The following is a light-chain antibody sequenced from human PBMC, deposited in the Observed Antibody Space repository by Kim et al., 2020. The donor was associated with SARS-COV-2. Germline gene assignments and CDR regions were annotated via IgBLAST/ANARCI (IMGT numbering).Light chain of an antibody. CDR1: RSIRSD. V-gene: IGKV3-15*01. CDR2: GTS. J-gene: IGKJ4*01. Sequence: VCPGERATLSCRSSRSIRSDLAWYQQRPGQSPRLLIYGTSTRATDIPARFSGSGSGTEFTLTISSLQSEDSAVYYCQQYNNWPLTFGGGTKVDIK. CDR3: QQYNNWPLT.